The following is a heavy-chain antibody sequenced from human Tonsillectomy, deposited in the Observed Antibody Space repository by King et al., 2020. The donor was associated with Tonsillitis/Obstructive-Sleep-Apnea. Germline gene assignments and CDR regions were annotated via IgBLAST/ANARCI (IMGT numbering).Heavy chain of an antibody. CDR2: IYPGDSDT. J-gene: IGHJ4*02. CDR1: GYSFTSYW. CDR3: ARRGDLWSGYHYPIDY. Sequence: QLVQSGAEVKKPGESLKISCKGSGYSFTSYWIGWVRQMPGKGLEWMGIIYPGDSDTRYSPSFQGQVTISADKSISTAYLQWSSLKAPDTAMYYCARRGDLWSGYHYPIDYWGQGTLVTVSS. V-gene: IGHV5-51*01. D-gene: IGHD3-3*01.